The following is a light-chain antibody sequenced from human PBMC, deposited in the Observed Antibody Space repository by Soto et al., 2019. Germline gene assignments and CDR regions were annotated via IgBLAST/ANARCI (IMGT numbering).Light chain of an antibody. CDR1: QSVSSTY. J-gene: IGKJ2*01. CDR3: QLYDTSPPGYT. CDR2: GAS. Sequence: EIVLTQSPGTLSLSPGERATLSCRASQSVSSTYLAWYQQKPGQAPRLLIYGASTRATGIEDRFSGSGSGTDFILSISRLEPEDVAVYHCQLYDTSPPGYTFAQGTKLEI. V-gene: IGKV3-20*01.